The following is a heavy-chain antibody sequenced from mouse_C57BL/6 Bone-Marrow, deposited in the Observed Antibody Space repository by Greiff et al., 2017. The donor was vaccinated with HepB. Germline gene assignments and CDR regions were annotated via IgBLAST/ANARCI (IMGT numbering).Heavy chain of an antibody. V-gene: IGHV1-39*01. CDR2: IKPNYGST. CDR3: AREDTAPYYFDY. CDR1: GYSFTDYN. Sequence: VQLQQSGPELVKPGASVKISCKASGYSFTDYNMNWVKQSNGKSLEWIGVIKPNYGSTSYNQKFKGKATLTVDQSSITAYMQLNSLTSEDSAVYYCAREDTAPYYFDYWGQGTTLTVSS. J-gene: IGHJ2*01.